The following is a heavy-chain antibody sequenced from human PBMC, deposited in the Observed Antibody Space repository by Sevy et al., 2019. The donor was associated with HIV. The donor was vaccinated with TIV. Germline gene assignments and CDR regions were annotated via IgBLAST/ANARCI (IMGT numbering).Heavy chain of an antibody. CDR1: GFTFNNYW. V-gene: IGHV3-7*03. D-gene: IGHD7-27*01. J-gene: IGHJ4*02. CDR3: ARRWDYWGQMGY. CDR2: IKQDGSDK. Sequence: GGSLRLSCAASGFTFNNYWMTWVRQAPGKELEWVANIKQDGSDKYYMESVKGRFNISRDNTKNSLYLQLNSLRAEDTAVYYCARRWDYWGQMGYWGQGTLVTVSS.